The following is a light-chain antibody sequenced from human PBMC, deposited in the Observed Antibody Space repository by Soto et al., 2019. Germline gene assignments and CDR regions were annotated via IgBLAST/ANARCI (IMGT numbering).Light chain of an antibody. CDR2: DVS. J-gene: IGLJ1*01. CDR3: CSYAGSYTYV. Sequence: QSVLTQPRSVSGSPGQSVTISCTGTSSDVGVYNYVSWYQQHPGKAPKLMIYDVSKRPSGVPDRFSGSKSGNTASLTISGLQAEDEADYYCCSYAGSYTYVFAPGTKLTVL. V-gene: IGLV2-11*01. CDR1: SSDVGVYNY.